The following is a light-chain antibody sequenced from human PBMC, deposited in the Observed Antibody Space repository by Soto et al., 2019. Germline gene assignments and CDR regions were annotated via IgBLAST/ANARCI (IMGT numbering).Light chain of an antibody. Sequence: QAVVTQPPSVSGAPGQRVTISCTGSSSNIGAGYDVHWYQQLPGTAPKLLIYGNSNRPSGLPDRFSGAKSGTSASLAITGVQDEDEADYYCRSYDSSLSALYVFGAGTKLTVL. V-gene: IGLV1-40*01. CDR1: SSNIGAGYD. J-gene: IGLJ1*01. CDR2: GNS. CDR3: RSYDSSLSALYV.